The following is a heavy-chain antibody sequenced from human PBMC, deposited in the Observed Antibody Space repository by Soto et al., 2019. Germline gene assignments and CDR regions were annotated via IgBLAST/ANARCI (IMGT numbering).Heavy chain of an antibody. CDR1: GCSISNYF. CDR3: ARGVATDYGDYGYFQH. D-gene: IGHD4-17*01. CDR2: INYGGTT. J-gene: IGHJ1*01. Sequence: SETLSLTCTVSGCSISNYFWSLIRQSPGGGLEWIAYINYGGTTNYNPSLKSRVNISLDTSKNQFSLTSDDTAVYYCARGVATDYGDYGYFQHWGQGTLVTVSS. V-gene: IGHV4-59*01.